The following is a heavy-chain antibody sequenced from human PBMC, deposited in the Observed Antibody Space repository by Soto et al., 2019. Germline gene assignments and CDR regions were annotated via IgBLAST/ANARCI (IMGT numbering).Heavy chain of an antibody. CDR1: GYTFKSYQ. D-gene: IGHD4-17*01. V-gene: IGHV1-3*04. CDR3: AREKDLTLVTTLDY. CDR2: INISNGNT. J-gene: IGHJ4*02. Sequence: ASVKVSCKASGYTFKSYQIYWVRQAPGQRLECMGWINISNGNTEYSQNFQGRVTMTRDTSASTAYMELSSLRSEDTAVYYCAREKDLTLVTTLDYWGQGTPVTVSS.